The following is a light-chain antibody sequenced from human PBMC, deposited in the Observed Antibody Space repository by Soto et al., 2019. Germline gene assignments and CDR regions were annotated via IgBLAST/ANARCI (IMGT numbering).Light chain of an antibody. V-gene: IGKV3-20*01. CDR3: QQYAPSSSMDT. Sequence: EIVLTQSPGTLSLSPGERATLFCRASQSVTSGYLGWYQQKPGQAPRLLIYGVSNRATGISDRFSGSGSGTDFTLSISSLEPGDSAVYYCQQYAPSSSMDTFGQGTKVEIK. J-gene: IGKJ2*01. CDR2: GVS. CDR1: QSVTSGY.